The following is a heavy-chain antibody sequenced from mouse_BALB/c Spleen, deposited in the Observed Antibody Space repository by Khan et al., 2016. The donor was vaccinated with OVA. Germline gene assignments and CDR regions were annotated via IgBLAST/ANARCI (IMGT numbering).Heavy chain of an antibody. Sequence: QVQLQQSGAELMKPGASVKISCKATGYTFSSYWLEWVKQRPGHGLKWIGEILPGSGSSNYNEKFKGKATFTADISSKTTYMQLSSLTSEDSAVYYGARVNYGSRDYFDYWGQGTTLTVSS. V-gene: IGHV1-9*01. CDR1: GYTFSSYW. CDR2: ILPGSGSS. D-gene: IGHD1-1*01. J-gene: IGHJ2*01. CDR3: ARVNYGSRDYFDY.